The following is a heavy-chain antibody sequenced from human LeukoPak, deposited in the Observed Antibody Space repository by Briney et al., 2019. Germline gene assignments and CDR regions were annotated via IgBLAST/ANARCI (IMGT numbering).Heavy chain of an antibody. Sequence: GGSLRLSCAASGFSFSCCGMHWVRQAPGKGLDWVAVLWANGRNNYHADSVEGRFTISRDSSKNTLYLQMTSPRADDTAIYYCARERAPFDGFDTWGRGTVVTVSS. CDR1: GFSFSCCG. D-gene: IGHD4/OR15-4a*01. CDR2: LWANGRNN. J-gene: IGHJ3*02. V-gene: IGHV3-33*01. CDR3: ARERAPFDGFDT.